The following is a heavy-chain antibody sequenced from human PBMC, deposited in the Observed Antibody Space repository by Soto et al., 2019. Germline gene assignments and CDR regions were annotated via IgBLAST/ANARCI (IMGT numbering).Heavy chain of an antibody. CDR3: AKGTAVTTGDMAY. J-gene: IGHJ4*02. V-gene: IGHV3-23*01. D-gene: IGHD4-17*01. CDR1: GFTFSSFA. Sequence: EVQLLESGGGLVQPGGSLRLSCAASGFTFSSFAMTWVRQAPGKGLEWVSSLTGSGDSTYYADSVKGRFTISRDNSKNTLYLQMSSLRADDTALYYWAKGTAVTTGDMAYWGQGTLVTVSS. CDR2: LTGSGDST.